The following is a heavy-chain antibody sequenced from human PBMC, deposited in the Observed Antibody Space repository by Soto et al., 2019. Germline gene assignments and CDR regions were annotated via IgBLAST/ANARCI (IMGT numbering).Heavy chain of an antibody. CDR1: GFTFSSYG. CDR2: ISYDGSNK. D-gene: IGHD3-22*01. CDR3: ENFEESSGPY. Sequence: PGGSLRLSCAASGFTFSSYGMHWVRQAPGKGLEWVAVISYDGSNKYYADSVKGRFTISRDNSKNTLYLQMNSLRAEDTAVYYCENFEESSGPYWGQGTLVTVSS. V-gene: IGHV3-30*18. J-gene: IGHJ4*02.